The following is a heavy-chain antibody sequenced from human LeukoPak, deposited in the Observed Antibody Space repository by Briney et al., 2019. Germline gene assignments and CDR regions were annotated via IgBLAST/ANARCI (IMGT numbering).Heavy chain of an antibody. CDR1: GGSFSGYY. J-gene: IGHJ5*02. Sequence: SETLSLTCAVYGGSFSGYYWSWIRQPPEQGLEWIGEINHSGSTNYNPSLKSRVSISVDTSKSQFSLKLSSVTAADTAVYFCVSGLSWFDPWGQGTLVTVSS. CDR3: VSGLSWFDP. V-gene: IGHV4-34*01. D-gene: IGHD3-16*02. CDR2: INHSGST.